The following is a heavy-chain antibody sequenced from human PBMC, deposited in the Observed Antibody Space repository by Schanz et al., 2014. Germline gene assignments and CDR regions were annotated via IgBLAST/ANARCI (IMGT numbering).Heavy chain of an antibody. CDR3: ARDRGYCSGGSCLTFDY. CDR1: GFTLSNSD. Sequence: EVQLVESGGGLVQPGGSLRLSCAASGFTLSNSDMNWVRQAPGKGLEWVSSISGRSSHIYYADSVKGRFSISRDNSKNTLYLQMNTLRAEDTAVYYCARDRGYCSGGSCLTFDYWGQGTLVTVSS. J-gene: IGHJ4*02. D-gene: IGHD2-15*01. CDR2: ISGRSSHI. V-gene: IGHV3-21*01.